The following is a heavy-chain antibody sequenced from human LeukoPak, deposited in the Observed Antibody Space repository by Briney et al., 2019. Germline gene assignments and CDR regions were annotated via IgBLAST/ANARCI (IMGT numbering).Heavy chain of an antibody. CDR2: IYYSGST. D-gene: IGHD2-2*01. CDR1: GGSISSYY. Sequence: SETLSLTCTVSGGSISSYYWSWIRQPPGKELEWIGYIYYSGSTNYNPSLKSRVTISVDTSKNQFSLKLSSVTAADTAVYYCARGVVPASWPLFDYWGQGTLVTVSS. J-gene: IGHJ4*02. V-gene: IGHV4-59*01. CDR3: ARGVVPASWPLFDY.